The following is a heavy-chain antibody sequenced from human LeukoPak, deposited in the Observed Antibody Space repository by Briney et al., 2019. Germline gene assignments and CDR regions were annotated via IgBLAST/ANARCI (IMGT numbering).Heavy chain of an antibody. CDR2: IKSKTDGGTT. J-gene: IGHJ4*02. D-gene: IGHD2-15*01. CDR1: GFTFSNAW. Sequence: GGSLRLSCAASGFTFSNAWMSWVRQAPGKGLEWVGRIKSKTDGGTTDYVAPVKGRFTISRDDSKNTLYLQMNSLKTEDTAVYYCTAPEGVVVVDRDYWGQGTLVTVSS. CDR3: TAPEGVVVVDRDY. V-gene: IGHV3-15*01.